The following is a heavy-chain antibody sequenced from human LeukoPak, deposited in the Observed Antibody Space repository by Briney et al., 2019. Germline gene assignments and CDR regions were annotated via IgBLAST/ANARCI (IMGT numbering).Heavy chain of an antibody. V-gene: IGHV3-7*05. CDR2: IKQDGSEI. Sequence: GGSLRLSCAASGFTFSNYSMNWVRQAPGKGLEWVANIKQDGSEIYYVDSVKGRFTISRDNAKNSLYLQMNSLRAEDTAVYYCARRYFDLWGRGTLVTVSS. CDR3: ARRYFDL. J-gene: IGHJ2*01. CDR1: GFTFSNYS.